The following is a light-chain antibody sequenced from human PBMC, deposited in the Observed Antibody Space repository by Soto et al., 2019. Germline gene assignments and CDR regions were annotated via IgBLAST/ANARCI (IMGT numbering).Light chain of an antibody. J-gene: IGKJ5*01. CDR2: GAS. CDR1: RTINTY. V-gene: IGKV1-39*01. CDR3: HQSYDIPT. Sequence: DVRMTQSPSSLSASVGDTITITCRASRTINTYLNWFQQKPGEPPRLLIYGASTLHDGVPSRFSGSGSGTDFTLTVSSLQPEDFATYYCHQSYDIPTFGQGTRLEIK.